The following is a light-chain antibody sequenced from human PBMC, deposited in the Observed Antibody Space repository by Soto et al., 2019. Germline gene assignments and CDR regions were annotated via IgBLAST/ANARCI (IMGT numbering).Light chain of an antibody. V-gene: IGKV1-12*01. Sequence: DIPMTQSPSSVSASVGDRVTITCRASQSISSCLDWYKQKAWKAPNLLISAASRLQSGVPSMFSVSGSGTDFTLTISRLQPEDFATYYCQQNYSRPWTFGQGKQLEIK. CDR2: AAS. J-gene: IGKJ1*01. CDR3: QQNYSRPWT. CDR1: QSISSC.